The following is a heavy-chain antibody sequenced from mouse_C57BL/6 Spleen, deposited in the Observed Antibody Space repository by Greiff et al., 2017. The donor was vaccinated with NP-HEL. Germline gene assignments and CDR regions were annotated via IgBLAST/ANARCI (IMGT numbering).Heavy chain of an antibody. V-gene: IGHV1-83*01. J-gene: IGHJ2*01. D-gene: IGHD1-1*01. Sequence: VQLQESGPELVKPGASVKMSCKASGYTFTDYYMHWVKQKPGKGLEWIGEIYPGSGNTYYNEKFKGKATLTADTSSSTAYMQLSSLTSEDSAVYFCPPYYYGSSYDFDYWGQGTTLTVSS. CDR3: PYYYGSSYDFDY. CDR1: YTFTDYYM. CDR2: YPGSGNTY.